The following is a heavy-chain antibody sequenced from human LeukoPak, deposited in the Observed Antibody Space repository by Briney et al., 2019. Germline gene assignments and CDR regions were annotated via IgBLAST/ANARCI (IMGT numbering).Heavy chain of an antibody. CDR2: INGSGGST. Sequence: GGSLRLSCAASGFTFSSYAMSWVRQAPGKGLEWVSSINGSGGSTYYADSVKGRFTISRDNSKNTLYLQMNSLRAEDTAVYYCAKSFGVFYDYVWFKEAFDIWGQGTMVTVSS. CDR1: GFTFSSYA. CDR3: AKSFGVFYDYVWFKEAFDI. D-gene: IGHD3-16*01. J-gene: IGHJ3*02. V-gene: IGHV3-23*01.